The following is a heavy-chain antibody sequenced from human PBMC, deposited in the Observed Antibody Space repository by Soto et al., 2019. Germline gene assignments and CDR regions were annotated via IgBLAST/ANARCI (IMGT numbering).Heavy chain of an antibody. J-gene: IGHJ6*02. D-gene: IGHD5-18*01. Sequence: EVQLVESGGGLVQPGGSLRLSCAASGFTVSSNYMSWVRQAPGKGLEWVSVIYSGGSIYYADSVKGRFTISRDNSKNTLYLQMNSLRAEDTAVYYCAREYSYGYYYYYAMDVWGQGTTVTVSS. CDR3: AREYSYGYYYYYAMDV. V-gene: IGHV3-66*01. CDR2: IYSGGSI. CDR1: GFTVSSNY.